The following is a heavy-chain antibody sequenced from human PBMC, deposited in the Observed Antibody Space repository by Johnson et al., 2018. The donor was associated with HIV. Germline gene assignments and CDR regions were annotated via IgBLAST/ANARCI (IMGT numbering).Heavy chain of an antibody. CDR1: GFTFSSYD. Sequence: VQLVESGGGLVQPGGSLRLSCAASGFTFSSYDMHWVRQATGKGLEWVSAIGTAGDTYYADALKGRFTIPRDNSKNTLYVQMNSLRSGDTAVYYCARDLGLPENAFDLWGRGTMVTVS. J-gene: IGHJ3*01. CDR2: IGTAGDT. V-gene: IGHV3-13*01. CDR3: ARDLGLPENAFDL. D-gene: IGHD4-11*01.